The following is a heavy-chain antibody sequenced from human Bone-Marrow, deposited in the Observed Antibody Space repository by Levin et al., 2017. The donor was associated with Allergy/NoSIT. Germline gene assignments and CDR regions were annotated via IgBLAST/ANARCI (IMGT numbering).Heavy chain of an antibody. D-gene: IGHD6-13*01. V-gene: IGHV4-59*01. Sequence: SETLSLTCSVSGVSGDSIINDFWTWIRQPPGKGLEWIGYISFSGYTKYNPSLTSRVTISVDTSKSQFSLKVSSVTAADTAVYYCARIPRRGSSFGYFDSWGQGTLVTVSS. CDR3: ARIPRRGSSFGYFDS. J-gene: IGHJ4*02. CDR2: ISFSGYT. CDR1: GDSIINDF.